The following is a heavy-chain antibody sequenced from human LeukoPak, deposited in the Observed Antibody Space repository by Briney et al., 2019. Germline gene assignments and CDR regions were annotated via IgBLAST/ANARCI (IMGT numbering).Heavy chain of an antibody. CDR1: GFTLSSYS. CDR2: ISSSSSYI. CDR3: AKAVIVVVPAATDY. Sequence: GGSLRLSCAASGFTLSSYSMNWVRQAPGKGLEWVSFISSSSSYIYYGDSVKGRFTISRDNVKNSVYLQMNSLRAEDTAVYYCAKAVIVVVPAATDYWGQGTLVTVSS. V-gene: IGHV3-21*04. J-gene: IGHJ4*02. D-gene: IGHD2-2*01.